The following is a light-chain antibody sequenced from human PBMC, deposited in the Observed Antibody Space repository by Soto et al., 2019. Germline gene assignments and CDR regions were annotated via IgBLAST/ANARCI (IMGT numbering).Light chain of an antibody. CDR1: QSIMNTF. CDR3: QQYGSLPRT. CDR2: GTS. Sequence: EIVLTQSPGTLSLSPGERATLSCRASQSIMNTFLSWYQQKPGQAPRLLIYGTSSRATGIPDRFSGSGSGTDFPLTISRLEPEDFAVYYCQQYGSLPRTFGQGTKVEVK. J-gene: IGKJ1*01. V-gene: IGKV3-20*01.